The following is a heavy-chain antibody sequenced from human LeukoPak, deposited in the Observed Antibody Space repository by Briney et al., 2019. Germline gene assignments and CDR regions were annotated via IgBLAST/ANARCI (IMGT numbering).Heavy chain of an antibody. Sequence: GRSLRLSCVASGFTFSRYGMNCVRQAPGKGLEWVSSIIDSTGYTYYADSVKGRFTFSRDNAKTSLYLQMNSLRAEDTAVYYCARDHPRSWAYDQWGQGTLVTVSS. CDR3: ARDHPRSWAYDQ. V-gene: IGHV3-21*01. CDR2: IIDSTGYT. CDR1: GFTFSRYG. J-gene: IGHJ4*02. D-gene: IGHD3-16*01.